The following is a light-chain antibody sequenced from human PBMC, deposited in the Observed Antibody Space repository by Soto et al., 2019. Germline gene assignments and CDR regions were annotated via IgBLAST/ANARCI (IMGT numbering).Light chain of an antibody. V-gene: IGLV2-14*01. Sequence: QSALAQPSSVSGSPGQSITISCTGTSTDVGGYNYVSWYQHHPGKGPKLIIYEVTNRPSGVSDRFSGSKSGNTASLTVSGLQAEDEGDYYCSSYVRSSSSWVFGGGTKVTVL. CDR2: EVT. J-gene: IGLJ3*02. CDR3: SSYVRSSSSWV. CDR1: STDVGGYNY.